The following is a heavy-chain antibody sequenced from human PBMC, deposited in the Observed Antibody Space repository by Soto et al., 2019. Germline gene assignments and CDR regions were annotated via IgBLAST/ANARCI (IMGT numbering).Heavy chain of an antibody. CDR3: ARGLRYFDWLSFDY. V-gene: IGHV4-59*01. Sequence: SETLSLTCTVSGCSISSYYWSWIRQPPGKGLEWIGYIYYSGSTNYNPSLKSRVTISVDTSKNQFSLKLSSVTAADTAVYYCARGLRYFDWLSFDYWGQGTLVTVSS. D-gene: IGHD3-9*01. J-gene: IGHJ4*02. CDR2: IYYSGST. CDR1: GCSISSYY.